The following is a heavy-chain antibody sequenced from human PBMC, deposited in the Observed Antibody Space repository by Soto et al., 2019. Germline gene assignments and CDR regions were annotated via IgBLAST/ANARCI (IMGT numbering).Heavy chain of an antibody. V-gene: IGHV3-21*01. CDR2: ITSSSGYT. Sequence: PGGSLRLSCAASGFTFSNYAMSWVRQAPGKGLEWVSTITSSSGYTYYADSVKGRFAISRDNAKNSLYLQMNSLRAEDTAVYYCARARYYDFWSGYSDYWGQGTLVTVSS. CDR3: ARARYYDFWSGYSDY. CDR1: GFTFSNYA. J-gene: IGHJ4*02. D-gene: IGHD3-3*01.